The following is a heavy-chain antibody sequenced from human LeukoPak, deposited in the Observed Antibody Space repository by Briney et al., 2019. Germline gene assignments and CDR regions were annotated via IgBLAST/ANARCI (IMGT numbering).Heavy chain of an antibody. CDR3: AKDRSGGLQQLDY. J-gene: IGHJ4*02. Sequence: GGSLRLSCAASEFTFSNYAMSWVRQAPGKGLEWVSGISGSGGITYYTDSVKGRLTISRDNSKSTLYLQMNSLRDEDTAVYYCAKDRSGGLQQLDYWGQGTLATVSS. CDR1: EFTFSNYA. D-gene: IGHD6-13*01. V-gene: IGHV3-23*01. CDR2: ISGSGGIT.